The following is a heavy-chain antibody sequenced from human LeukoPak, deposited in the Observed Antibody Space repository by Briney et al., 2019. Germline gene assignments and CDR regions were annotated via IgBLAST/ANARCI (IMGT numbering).Heavy chain of an antibody. D-gene: IGHD6-19*01. CDR3: AKLPSSGWLDY. CDR2: FYSGGNT. J-gene: IGHJ4*02. V-gene: IGHV3-53*01. Sequence: EGSLRLSCAASGFTVSSNYMSWVRQAPGKGLEWVSAFYSGGNTYYTGSVKGRFIISRDSSKNTLYLQMNNLRPEDTAMYYCAKLPSSGWLDYWGQGTLVTVSS. CDR1: GFTVSSNY.